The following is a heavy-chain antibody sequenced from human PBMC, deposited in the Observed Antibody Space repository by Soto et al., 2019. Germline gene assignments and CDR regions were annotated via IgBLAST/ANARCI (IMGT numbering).Heavy chain of an antibody. CDR1: GGSISSGGYY. D-gene: IGHD2-21*02. CDR3: ARVCGGDCHYGMDV. J-gene: IGHJ6*02. CDR2: IYYSGST. Sequence: QVQLQESGPGLVKPSQTLSLTCTVSGGSISSGGYYWSWIRQHPGKGLEWIGYIYYSGSTYYNPSLQRRVTMSGVTAKNQFSLELSSVTAADTAVYYCARVCGGDCHYGMDVWGQGTTVTVSS. V-gene: IGHV4-31*03.